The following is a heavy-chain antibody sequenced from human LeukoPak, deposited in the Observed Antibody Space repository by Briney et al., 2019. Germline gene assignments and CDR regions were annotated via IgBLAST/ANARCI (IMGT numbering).Heavy chain of an antibody. J-gene: IGHJ3*02. V-gene: IGHV4-39*01. CDR2: IYYSGST. Sequence: SETLSLTCTVSGGSISSSSYYWGWIRQPPGKGLEWIGSIYYSGSTYYNPSLKSRVTISADTSKNQFSLKPSSVTAADTAVYYCASPEGAYYYDSSGYYFPFDIWGQGTMVTVSS. CDR3: ASPEGAYYYDSSGYYFPFDI. D-gene: IGHD3-22*01. CDR1: GGSISSSSYY.